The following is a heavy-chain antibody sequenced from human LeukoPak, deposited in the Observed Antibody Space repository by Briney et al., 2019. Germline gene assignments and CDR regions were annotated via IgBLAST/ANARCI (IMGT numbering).Heavy chain of an antibody. Sequence: PSETLSLTCTASGGSISSYYWSWIRQPPGKGLEWIGYIYYSGSTNYNPSLKSRVTISVDTSKNQFSLKLSSVTAADTAVYYCARDTTPKYYYDSSGYYWFGAFDIWGQGTMVTVSS. CDR2: IYYSGST. CDR3: ARDTTPKYYYDSSGYYWFGAFDI. V-gene: IGHV4-59*01. CDR1: GGSISSYY. J-gene: IGHJ3*02. D-gene: IGHD3-22*01.